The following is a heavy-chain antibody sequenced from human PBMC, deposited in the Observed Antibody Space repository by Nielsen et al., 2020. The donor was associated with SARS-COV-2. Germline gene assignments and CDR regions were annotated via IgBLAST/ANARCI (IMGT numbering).Heavy chain of an antibody. D-gene: IGHD3-3*01. CDR2: INPSGSGT. Sequence: GESLKISCSASGFTFSSTWMDWVRQAPGQGLVWVSRINPSGSGTAYADSVKGRFAVSRDNAENTVVLQIHSLRVEDTAVYYCAGGADFWSGTQKYYMDVWAKGPRSPSP. J-gene: IGHJ6*03. CDR3: AGGADFWSGTQKYYMDV. V-gene: IGHV3-74*01. CDR1: GFTFSSTW.